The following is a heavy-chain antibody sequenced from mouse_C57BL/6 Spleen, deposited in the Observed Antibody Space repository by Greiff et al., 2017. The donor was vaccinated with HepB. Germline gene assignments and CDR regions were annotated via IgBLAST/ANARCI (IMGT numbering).Heavy chain of an antibody. V-gene: IGHV1-59*01. D-gene: IGHD2-1*01. CDR3: ARVEIYYGRDYAMDY. J-gene: IGHJ4*01. CDR2: IDPSDSYT. CDR1: GYTFTSYW. Sequence: LQHPGAELVRPGTSVKLSCKASGYTFTSYWMHWVKQRPGQGLEWIGVIDPSDSYTNYNQKFKGKATLTVDTSSSTAYMQLSSLTSEDSAVYYCARVEIYYGRDYAMDYWGQGTSVTVSS.